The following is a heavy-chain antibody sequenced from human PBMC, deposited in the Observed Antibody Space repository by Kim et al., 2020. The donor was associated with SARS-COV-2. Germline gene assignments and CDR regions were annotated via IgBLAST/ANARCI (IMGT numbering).Heavy chain of an antibody. V-gene: IGHV3-74*01. CDR1: GFTFSNSW. J-gene: IGHJ4*02. D-gene: IGHD3-22*01. CDR3: VRDLTYYGDAFDF. Sequence: GGSLRLSCAASGFTFSNSWMHWVRQIPGKGLVWVARINTDGSGTAYADSVKDRFTISRDNAKNTLYVQMSSLGAEDTAIYYCVRDLTYYGDAFDFWGPGTLVTVSS. CDR2: INTDGSGT.